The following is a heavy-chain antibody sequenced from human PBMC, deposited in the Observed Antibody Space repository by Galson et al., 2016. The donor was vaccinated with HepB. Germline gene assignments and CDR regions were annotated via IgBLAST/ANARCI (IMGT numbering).Heavy chain of an antibody. J-gene: IGHJ4*02. CDR1: GFTFRSYW. Sequence: SLRLSCFVSGFTFRSYWWHWVRHAPGKGLVWVSRINSDGSYINYADSVKGRFTISRDTAKNMLYLQMNSLRPEDTAVYYCARRDYFDHWGQGILVTVSS. V-gene: IGHV3-74*01. CDR3: ARRDYFDH. CDR2: INSDGSYI.